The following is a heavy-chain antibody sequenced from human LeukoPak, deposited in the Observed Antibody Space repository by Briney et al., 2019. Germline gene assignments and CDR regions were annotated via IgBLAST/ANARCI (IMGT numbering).Heavy chain of an antibody. J-gene: IGHJ4*02. Sequence: SETLSLICTVSGNSIRTYYWSWIRQPPGKGLECIGYMFDSGRTNYNPSLKSRVTISVDMSKNQFSLKLRSVTAADTAVYYCARHGAGYSFDFWGQGTLVTVSS. CDR3: ARHGAGYSFDF. CDR1: GNSIRTYY. D-gene: IGHD5-12*01. CDR2: MFDSGRT. V-gene: IGHV4-59*08.